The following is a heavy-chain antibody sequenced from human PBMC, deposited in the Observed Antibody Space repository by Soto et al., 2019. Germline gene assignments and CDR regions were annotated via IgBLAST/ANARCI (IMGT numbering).Heavy chain of an antibody. CDR3: VRLIGNSSLDF. J-gene: IGHJ4*02. V-gene: IGHV6-1*01. CDR2: TYYRSKWYN. D-gene: IGHD3-16*02. CDR1: GDSVSSSSVT. Sequence: SQTHSLTCVISGDSVSSSSVTWNWIRQSPSRGLEWLGRTYYRSKWYNDYAESVKSRITINPDTSKNQFSLHLNSVTPEDTAVYSSVRLIGNSSLDFWRQGTLVPVSS.